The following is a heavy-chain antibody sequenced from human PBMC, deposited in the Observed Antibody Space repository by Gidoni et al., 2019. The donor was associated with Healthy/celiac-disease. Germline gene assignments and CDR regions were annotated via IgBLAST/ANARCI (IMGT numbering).Heavy chain of an antibody. CDR1: GCTFSSYA. J-gene: IGHJ3*02. CDR3: ARGQAAGDDAFDI. V-gene: IGHV3-30-3*01. D-gene: IGHD7-27*01. CDR2: ISYDGSNK. Sequence: QVQLVESGGGVVQPGRSMRLACAASGCTFSSYAMHWVRQAPGKGLEWVAVISYDGSNKYYADSVKGRFTISRDNSKNTLYLQMNSLRAEDTAVYYCARGQAAGDDAFDIWGQGTMVTVSS.